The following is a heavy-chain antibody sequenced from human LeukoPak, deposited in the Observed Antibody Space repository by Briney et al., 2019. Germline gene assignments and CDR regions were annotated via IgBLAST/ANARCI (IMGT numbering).Heavy chain of an antibody. CDR1: GGSFSGYY. Sequence: SETLSLTCAVYGGSFSGYYWSWIRQPPGKGLEWIGEINHSGSTDYNPSLKSRVTISVDTSKNQFSLKLSSVTAADTAVYYCARGSRPPAARWVHQYWGQGTLVTVSS. J-gene: IGHJ4*02. CDR2: INHSGST. CDR3: ARGSRPPAARWVHQY. V-gene: IGHV4-34*01. D-gene: IGHD6-6*01.